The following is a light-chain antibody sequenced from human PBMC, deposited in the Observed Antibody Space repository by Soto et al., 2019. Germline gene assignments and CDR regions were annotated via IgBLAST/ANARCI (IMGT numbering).Light chain of an antibody. CDR1: QSVSSSY. J-gene: IGKJ2*01. CDR2: GAS. V-gene: IGKV3-20*01. CDR3: QQYGTSFMYT. Sequence: IVLTQSPGTLSLSPGERATLSGRASQSVSSSYLAWYQQKPGQAPRLLIYGASIRATGIPDRFSGSGSGTDFTLTISRLEPEDFAVYYCQQYGTSFMYTFGQGTKLEIK.